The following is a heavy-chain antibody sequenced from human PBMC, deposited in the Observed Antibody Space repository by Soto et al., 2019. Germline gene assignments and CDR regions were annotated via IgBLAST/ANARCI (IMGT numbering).Heavy chain of an antibody. J-gene: IGHJ2*01. Sequence: QVQLVQSGAEVKKPGSSVKVSCKASGGTFSSYTISWVRQAPGQGLEWMGRIIPILGIANYAQKFQGRVTVTGDKSTNKAYMEPGSLRSEDTAVYYCARTRPDYGDYWYFDLWGRGTLVTVSS. CDR1: GGTFSSYT. CDR3: ARTRPDYGDYWYFDL. CDR2: IIPILGIA. D-gene: IGHD4-17*01. V-gene: IGHV1-69*02.